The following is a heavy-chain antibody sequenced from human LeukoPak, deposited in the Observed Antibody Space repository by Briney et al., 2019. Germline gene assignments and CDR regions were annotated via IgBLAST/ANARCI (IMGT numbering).Heavy chain of an antibody. CDR3: AKAQSPPATRATCPAP. J-gene: IGHJ5*02. V-gene: IGHV3-23*01. D-gene: IGHD2-2*01. CDR2: ISGRGGGGNT. Sequence: PGGSLRLSCAASGFTFSSFAMNWVRQAPGKGLEWVSAISGRGGGGNTYYADSVKGRFTVSRDDSKNTLYLELNSVTAADTAVYCCAKAQSPPATRATCPAPWGQEVLVTVSS. CDR1: GFTFSSFA.